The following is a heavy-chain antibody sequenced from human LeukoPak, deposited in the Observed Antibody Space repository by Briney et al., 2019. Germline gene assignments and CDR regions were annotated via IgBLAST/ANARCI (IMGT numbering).Heavy chain of an antibody. J-gene: IGHJ3*02. Sequence: GASVKVSCKASGYTFTGYYMHWVRQAPGQGLEWMGWINPNSGGTNYAQKFQGRVTMTRDTSISTAYMELSRLRSDDTAVYYCARARDSGSYDAFDIWGQGTMVTVSS. CDR3: ARARDSGSYDAFDI. CDR2: INPNSGGT. D-gene: IGHD1-26*01. CDR1: GYTFTGYY. V-gene: IGHV1-2*02.